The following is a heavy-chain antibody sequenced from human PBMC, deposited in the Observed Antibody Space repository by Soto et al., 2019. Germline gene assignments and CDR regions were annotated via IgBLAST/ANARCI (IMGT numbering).Heavy chain of an antibody. CDR3: AKRGDYGGTPTFDY. J-gene: IGHJ4*02. Sequence: EVTLLASGGGLVQPGGSLRLSCAASGFTFSSYAMSWVRQAPGKGLEWVSAISGRGGSTYYADSVKGRFTISRDTSKNTLYLQMNSLRAEDTAVYYCAKRGDYGGTPTFDYWGQGTLVTVSS. CDR2: ISGRGGST. CDR1: GFTFSSYA. D-gene: IGHD4-17*01. V-gene: IGHV3-23*01.